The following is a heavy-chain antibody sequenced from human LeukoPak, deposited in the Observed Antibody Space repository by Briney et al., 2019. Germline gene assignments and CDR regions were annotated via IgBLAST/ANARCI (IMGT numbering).Heavy chain of an antibody. V-gene: IGHV4-38-2*02. CDR3: ARANHCSGGSCSFDY. D-gene: IGHD2-15*01. CDR1: GGSISSGYY. Sequence: SETLSLTCTVSGGSISSGYYWGWIRQPPGKGLEWIGSIYHSGSTYYNPSLKSRVTISVDTSKNQFSLKLSSVTAADTAVYYCARANHCSGGSCSFDYWGQGTLVTVSS. CDR2: IYHSGST. J-gene: IGHJ4*02.